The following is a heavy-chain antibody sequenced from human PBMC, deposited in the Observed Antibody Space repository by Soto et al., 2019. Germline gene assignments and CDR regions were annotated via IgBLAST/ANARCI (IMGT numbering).Heavy chain of an antibody. D-gene: IGHD6-6*01. Sequence: PSETLSLTCAVYGGSFSGYYWSWIRQPPGKGLEWIGEINHSGSTNYNPSLKNRVTISVDTSKNQFSLKLSSVTAADTAVYYCASIAARLHHYYYGMDVWGQGTTVTVSS. V-gene: IGHV4-34*01. CDR2: INHSGST. J-gene: IGHJ6*02. CDR1: GGSFSGYY. CDR3: ASIAARLHHYYYGMDV.